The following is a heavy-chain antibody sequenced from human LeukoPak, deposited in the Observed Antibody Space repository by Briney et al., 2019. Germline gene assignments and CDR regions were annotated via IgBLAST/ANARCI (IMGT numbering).Heavy chain of an antibody. V-gene: IGHV3-48*02. D-gene: IGHD2-15*01. CDR2: ISSSSSI. Sequence: GGSLRLSCAASGFTFSSYNMNWVRRAPGKGRQWISFISSSSSIYYADSVKGRFTISRDNAKNSLYLQMKCLRDEDTAVFYCARQRQGSFDYWGQGTLVTVSS. J-gene: IGHJ4*02. CDR1: GFTFSSYN. CDR3: ARQRQGSFDY.